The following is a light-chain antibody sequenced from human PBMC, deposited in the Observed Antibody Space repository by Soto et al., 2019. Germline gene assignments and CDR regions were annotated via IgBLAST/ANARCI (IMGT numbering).Light chain of an antibody. CDR1: SSDVGKYNF. CDR2: DVT. V-gene: IGLV2-8*01. Sequence: QSALTQPPSASGSPGQAVTISCTGASSDVGKYNFVSWYQQHPGKAPKLMIYDVTERPSGVPDRFSGSKSGNTASLTVSGLQAEDEADYSCTSYSGSSIPVVFGGGTKLTVL. CDR3: TSYSGSSIPVV. J-gene: IGLJ2*01.